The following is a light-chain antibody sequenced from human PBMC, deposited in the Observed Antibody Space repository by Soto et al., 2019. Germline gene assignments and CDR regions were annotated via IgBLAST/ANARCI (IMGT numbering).Light chain of an antibody. CDR2: ATS. Sequence: DIQMTQSPSSLSASVGDRVTITCRASQSISNYLNWYQQKPGKAPKLLIYATSSMQSGVPSRFSGSRYGTDFTLTISSLQPEDFATYYCQQSYSSPSGLTFGGGTKVDIK. J-gene: IGKJ4*01. V-gene: IGKV1-39*01. CDR1: QSISNY. CDR3: QQSYSSPSGLT.